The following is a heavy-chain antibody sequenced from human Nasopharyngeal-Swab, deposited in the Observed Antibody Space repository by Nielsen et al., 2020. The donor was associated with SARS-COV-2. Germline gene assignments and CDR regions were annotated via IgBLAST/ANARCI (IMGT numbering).Heavy chain of an antibody. CDR3: ARDAPAHYGAFY. CDR2: IAHDASNE. Sequence: GRSLRLSCAASGFTFSSFGMHWVRQAPGQGLDWVAFIAHDASNEYYGDSVKGRFSISRDSSKNTLYLQMASLRGEDTAVYYCARDAPAHYGAFYWGRGTLVTVAS. CDR1: GFTFSSFG. V-gene: IGHV3-30*03. J-gene: IGHJ4*02. D-gene: IGHD4-17*01.